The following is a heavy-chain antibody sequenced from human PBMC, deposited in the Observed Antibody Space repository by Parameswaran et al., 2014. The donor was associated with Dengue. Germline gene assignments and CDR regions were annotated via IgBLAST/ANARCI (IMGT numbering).Heavy chain of an antibody. CDR3: ARVNGGDFWSGYYETHYYYMDV. CDR1: GFTFSSYA. CDR2: ISSNGGST. J-gene: IGHJ6*03. Sequence: LSLTCAASGFTFSSYAMHWVRQAPGKGLEYVSAISSNGGSTYYADSVKGRFTISRDNSKNTLYLQMGSLRAEDMAVYYCARVNGGDFWSGYYETHYYYMDVWGKGTTVTVSS. D-gene: IGHD3-3*01. V-gene: IGHV3-64*02.